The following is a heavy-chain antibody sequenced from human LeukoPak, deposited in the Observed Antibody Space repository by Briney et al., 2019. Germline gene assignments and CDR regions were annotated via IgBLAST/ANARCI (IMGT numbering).Heavy chain of an antibody. V-gene: IGHV4-39*02. CDR3: ARATDYGDSYYFDH. CDR2: IYYSGST. J-gene: IGHJ4*02. Sequence: SETLSLTCTVSGGSISGSSYYWGWIRQPPGKGLEWIGSIYYSGSTYYNPSLKSRVTISVDTSKNQFSLKLNSVTATDTAVYYCARATDYGDSYYFDHWGQGAPVTVSS. D-gene: IGHD4/OR15-4a*01. CDR1: GGSISGSSYY.